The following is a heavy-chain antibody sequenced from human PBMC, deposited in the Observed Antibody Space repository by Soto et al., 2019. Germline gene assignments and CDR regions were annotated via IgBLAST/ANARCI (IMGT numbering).Heavy chain of an antibody. D-gene: IGHD2-8*02. CDR2: IKGNTDGGTT. Sequence: EVQLVESGGGLVKTGGSLRLSCAASGFSFNKASMNWVRQAPGKGLEWVGRIKGNTDGGTTAYAAPVKGRFTISRDDSKNTVFLQISSPKTEDTAVYYCTTGGVLVEGDDYWGQGTLVIVSA. CDR1: GFSFNKAS. V-gene: IGHV3-15*07. J-gene: IGHJ4*02. CDR3: TTGGVLVEGDDY.